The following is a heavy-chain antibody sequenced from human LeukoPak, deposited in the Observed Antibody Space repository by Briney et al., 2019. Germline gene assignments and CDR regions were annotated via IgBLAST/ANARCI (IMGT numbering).Heavy chain of an antibody. Sequence: PSETLSLTYTVSGGSISSYYWSWIRQPPGKGLEWIGYIYYSGSTNYNPSLKSRVTISVDTSKNQFSLKLSSVTAADTAVYYYAREEQLPQWGINWFDPWGQGTLVTVSS. CDR3: AREEQLPQWGINWFDP. D-gene: IGHD6-13*01. J-gene: IGHJ5*02. CDR1: GGSISSYY. CDR2: IYYSGST. V-gene: IGHV4-59*12.